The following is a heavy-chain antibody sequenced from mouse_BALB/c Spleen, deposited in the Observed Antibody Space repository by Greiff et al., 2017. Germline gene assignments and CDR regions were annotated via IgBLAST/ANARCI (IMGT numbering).Heavy chain of an antibody. CDR1: GFNIKDTY. J-gene: IGHJ4*01. Sequence: EVHLVESGAELVKPGASVKLSCTASGFNIKDTYMHWVKQRPEQGLEWIGRIDPANGNTKYDPKFQGKATITADTSSNTAYLQLSSLTSEDTAVYYCASIYYDYDNYAMDYWGQGTSVTVSS. V-gene: IGHV14-3*02. CDR3: ASIYYDYDNYAMDY. D-gene: IGHD2-4*01. CDR2: IDPANGNT.